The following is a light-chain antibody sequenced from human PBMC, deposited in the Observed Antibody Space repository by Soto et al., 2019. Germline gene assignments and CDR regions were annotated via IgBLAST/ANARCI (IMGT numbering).Light chain of an antibody. J-gene: IGKJ1*01. CDR2: GTS. Sequence: EIVLTQSPGTLSLSPGERTTLSCRASQSVSSTYLAWYQQKPGQAPRLLIFGTSSRATGIPDRFSGSGSGTYFTLTICLLDPEDWSVYYCQQYGSAALTVGQGTKVESK. CDR3: QQYGSAALT. CDR1: QSVSSTY. V-gene: IGKV3-20*01.